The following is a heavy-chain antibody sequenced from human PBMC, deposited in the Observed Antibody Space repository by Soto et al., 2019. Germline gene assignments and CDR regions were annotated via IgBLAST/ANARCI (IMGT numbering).Heavy chain of an antibody. Sequence: PGGSLRLSCAASGFTFSSYGMHWVRQAPGKGLEWVAVISYDGSNKYYADSVKGRFTISRDNSKNTLYLQMNSLRAEDTAVYYCAKGPLDPYDSSGYLDYWGQGTLVTVSS. D-gene: IGHD3-22*01. V-gene: IGHV3-30*18. CDR2: ISYDGSNK. J-gene: IGHJ4*02. CDR3: AKGPLDPYDSSGYLDY. CDR1: GFTFSSYG.